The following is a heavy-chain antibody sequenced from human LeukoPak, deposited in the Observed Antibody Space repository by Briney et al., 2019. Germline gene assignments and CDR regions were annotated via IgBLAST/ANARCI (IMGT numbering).Heavy chain of an antibody. D-gene: IGHD6-13*01. CDR2: IWYDGSNK. J-gene: IGHJ4*02. CDR3: ARVRGAAAIYYFDY. Sequence: GGSLRLSCAASGFTFSSYGMHWVRQAPGKGLEWVAVIWYDGSNKYYADSVKGRFTISRDNSKNTLYLQMNSLRAEDTAVYYCARVRGAAAIYYFDYWGQGTLVTVSS. CDR1: GFTFSSYG. V-gene: IGHV3-33*01.